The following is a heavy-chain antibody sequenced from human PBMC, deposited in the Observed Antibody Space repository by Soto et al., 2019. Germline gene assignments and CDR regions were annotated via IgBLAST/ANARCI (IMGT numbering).Heavy chain of an antibody. Sequence: GGSLRLSCAASGFTFSSYAMSWVRQAPGKGLEWVSAISGSGGSTYYADSVKGRFTISRDNSKNTLYLQMNSLRAEDTAVYYCARQDIVVVPAAMDYYYYYMDVWGKGTTVTVSS. V-gene: IGHV3-23*01. J-gene: IGHJ6*03. CDR1: GFTFSSYA. CDR2: ISGSGGST. CDR3: ARQDIVVVPAAMDYYYYYMDV. D-gene: IGHD2-2*01.